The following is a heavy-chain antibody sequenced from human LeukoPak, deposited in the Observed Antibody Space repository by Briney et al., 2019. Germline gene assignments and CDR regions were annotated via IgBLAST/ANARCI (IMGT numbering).Heavy chain of an antibody. CDR1: GGSISSRSYY. CDR2: IYYSGDT. D-gene: IGHD1-26*01. J-gene: IGHJ4*02. CDR3: ARDRSRWDLLPFDS. Sequence: SETLSLTCTVSGGSISSRSYYWGWIRQPPGKGLEWIANIYYSGDTYYNPSLKSRVTISVDTPKNQFSLKLSSVAAADTAVYYCARDRSRWDLLPFDSWGQGTLVTVSS. V-gene: IGHV4-39*07.